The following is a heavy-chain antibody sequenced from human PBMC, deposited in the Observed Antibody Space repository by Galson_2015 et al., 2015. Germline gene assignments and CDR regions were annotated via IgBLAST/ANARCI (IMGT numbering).Heavy chain of an antibody. CDR1: GGTFSSYA. CDR3: AVDGSSPFTYYYGMDV. D-gene: IGHD6-13*01. CDR2: IIPIFGTA. J-gene: IGHJ6*02. Sequence: SVKVSCKASGGTFSSYAISWVRQAPGQGLEWMGGIIPIFGTANYAQKFQGRVTITADESTSTAYMELSSLRSEDTAVYYCAVDGSSPFTYYYGMDVWGQGTTVTVSS. V-gene: IGHV1-69*13.